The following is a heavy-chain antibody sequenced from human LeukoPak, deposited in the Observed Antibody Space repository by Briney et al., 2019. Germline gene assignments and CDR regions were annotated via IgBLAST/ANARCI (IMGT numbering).Heavy chain of an antibody. D-gene: IGHD6-19*01. CDR3: VRDRAVAGTEDFYFDF. V-gene: IGHV3-74*01. CDR2: ISGDARTT. CDR1: GFTSSRYW. J-gene: IGHJ4*02. Sequence: GGSLRLSCAASGFTSSRYWMHWVRQAPGKGLVWVSRISGDARTTTYADSVKGRFTIFRDNAKNTLYLQMNSLRAEDTALYYCVRDRAVAGTEDFYFDFWGQGTLVTVSS.